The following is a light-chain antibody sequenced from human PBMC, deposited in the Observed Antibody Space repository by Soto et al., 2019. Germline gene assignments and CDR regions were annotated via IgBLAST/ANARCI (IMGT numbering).Light chain of an antibody. CDR2: EVT. CDR3: ASEGGGLTWI. V-gene: IGLV2-23*02. CDR1: SSDVGKYNR. J-gene: IGLJ2*01. Sequence: QAVLTQPASVSGSPGQSITISCTGTSSDVGKYNRVSWYQQHPGKAPKLIISEVTKRPSGVSSRFSGFKSGNTASLTISWLQAEDEADYYCASEGGGLTWIFGGGTKLTVL.